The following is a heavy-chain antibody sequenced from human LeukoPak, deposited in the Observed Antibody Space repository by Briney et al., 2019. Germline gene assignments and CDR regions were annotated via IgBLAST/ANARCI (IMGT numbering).Heavy chain of an antibody. J-gene: IGHJ3*02. CDR2: MNPNSGNT. V-gene: IGHV1-8*03. CDR1: GFTFTSYD. D-gene: IGHD3-22*01. CDR3: ARGYYYDSSGQTSDAFDI. Sequence: ASVKVSCKASGFTFTSYDINWVRQATGQGLEWMGWMNPNSGNTGYAQKFQGRVTITRNTSISTAYMELSSLRSEDTAVYYCARGYYYDSSGQTSDAFDIWGQGTMVTVSS.